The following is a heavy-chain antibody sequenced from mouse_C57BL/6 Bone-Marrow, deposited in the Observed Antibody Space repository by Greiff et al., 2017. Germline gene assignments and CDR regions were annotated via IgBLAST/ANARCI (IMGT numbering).Heavy chain of an antibody. CDR3: ARDYGNRAY. Sequence: QVQLQQPGAELVKPGASVKLSCKASGYTFTSYWMQWVKQRPGQGLEWIGEIDPSDSDTNYNQKFKGKATLTVDTSSSPAYMQLSSLTSEDSAVYYCARDYGNRAYWGQGTLVTVSA. CDR1: GYTFTSYW. CDR2: IDPSDSDT. V-gene: IGHV1-50*01. D-gene: IGHD2-1*01. J-gene: IGHJ3*01.